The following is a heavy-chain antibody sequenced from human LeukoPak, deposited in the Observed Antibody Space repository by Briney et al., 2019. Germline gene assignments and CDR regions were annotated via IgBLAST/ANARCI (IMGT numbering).Heavy chain of an antibody. D-gene: IGHD3-10*01. Sequence: ASVKVSCKVSGYTFTDYYMHWVQQAPGKGLEWMGLVDPEDGETIYAEKFQGRVTITADTSTDTAYMELSSLRSEDTAVYYCATSYTMGNDYWGQGTLVTVSS. V-gene: IGHV1-69-2*01. CDR3: ATSYTMGNDY. J-gene: IGHJ4*02. CDR2: VDPEDGET. CDR1: GYTFTDYY.